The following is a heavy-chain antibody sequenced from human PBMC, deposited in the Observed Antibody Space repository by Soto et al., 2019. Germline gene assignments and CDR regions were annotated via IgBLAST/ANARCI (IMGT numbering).Heavy chain of an antibody. CDR1: GYSFTSYW. J-gene: IGHJ3*02. CDR2: IYPGDSDT. Sequence: GESLKISCKGSGYSFTSYWIGWVRQMPGKGLEWMGIIYPGDSDTRYSPSFQGQVTISADKSISTAYLQWSSLKASDTAMYYCASWNPGIAADKGAFDIWGQGTMVTVSS. V-gene: IGHV5-51*01. D-gene: IGHD6-25*01. CDR3: ASWNPGIAADKGAFDI.